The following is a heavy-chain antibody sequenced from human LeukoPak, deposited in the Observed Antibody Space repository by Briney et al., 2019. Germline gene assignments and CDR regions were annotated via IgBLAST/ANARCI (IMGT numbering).Heavy chain of an antibody. Sequence: ASVKVSCKASGGTFSSYAISWVRQAPGQGLEWMGGIIPIFGTANYAQKFQGRVTITADESTSTAYMELSSLRSEDTAVYYCARVGVEMATFAFFDYWGQGTLVTVSS. J-gene: IGHJ4*02. V-gene: IGHV1-69*13. CDR2: IIPIFGTA. CDR1: GGTFSSYA. CDR3: ARVGVEMATFAFFDY. D-gene: IGHD5-24*01.